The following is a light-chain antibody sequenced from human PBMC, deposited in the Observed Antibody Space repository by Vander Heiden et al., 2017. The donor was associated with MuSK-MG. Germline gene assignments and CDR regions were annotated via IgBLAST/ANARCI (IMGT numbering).Light chain of an antibody. V-gene: IGKV1-27*01. CDR2: GAS. CDR3: QNQHRPPFT. Sequence: DIQMTQSPSSVSASVGDSVTITCRASQGISNFLAWFQQRPGKVPNLLIYGASTLQSGVPPRFSGSGSGTEFTLSISGLQPEDFGTYYCQNQHRPPFTFGHGTIVDLK. CDR1: QGISNF. J-gene: IGKJ3*01.